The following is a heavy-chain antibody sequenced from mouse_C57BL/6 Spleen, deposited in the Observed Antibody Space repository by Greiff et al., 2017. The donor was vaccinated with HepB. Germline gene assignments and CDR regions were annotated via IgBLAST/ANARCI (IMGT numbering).Heavy chain of an antibody. J-gene: IGHJ2*01. CDR2: IYPSDSET. CDR3: ARQTAQATDY. CDR1: GYTFTSYW. D-gene: IGHD3-2*02. V-gene: IGHV1-61*01. Sequence: VQRVESGAELVRPGSSVKLSCKASGYTFTSYWMDWVKQRPGQGLEWIGNIYPSDSETHYNQKFKDKATLTVDKSSSTAYMQLSSLTSEDSAVYYCARQTAQATDYWGQGTTLTVSS.